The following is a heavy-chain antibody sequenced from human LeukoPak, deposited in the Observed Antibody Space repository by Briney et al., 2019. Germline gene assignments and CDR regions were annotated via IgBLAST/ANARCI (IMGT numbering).Heavy chain of an antibody. D-gene: IGHD5-18*01. CDR2: INHSGST. CDR1: GGSFSGYY. Sequence: PSETLSLTCAVYGGSFSGYYWSWIRQPPGKGLEWIGEINHSGSTNYNPSLKSRVTISVDTSKNQFSLKLSSVTAADTAVYYCARHSVRDTAMLDYWGQGTLVTVSS. J-gene: IGHJ4*02. V-gene: IGHV4-34*01. CDR3: ARHSVRDTAMLDY.